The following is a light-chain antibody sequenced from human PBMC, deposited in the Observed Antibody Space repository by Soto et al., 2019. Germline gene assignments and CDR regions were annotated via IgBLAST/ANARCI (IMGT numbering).Light chain of an antibody. Sequence: QSALTQPASVSGSPGQSITISCTGTSSDVGGYNYVSWYQQHAGKAPKLMIYDVSNRPSGVSNRFSGSKSGNTASLTISGLQAEDEVDYYCSSYTRSSSLVVFGGGTKVTVL. CDR1: SSDVGGYNY. J-gene: IGLJ2*01. CDR2: DVS. CDR3: SSYTRSSSLVV. V-gene: IGLV2-14*01.